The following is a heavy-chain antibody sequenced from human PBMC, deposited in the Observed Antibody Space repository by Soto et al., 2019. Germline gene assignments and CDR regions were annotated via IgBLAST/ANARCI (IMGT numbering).Heavy chain of an antibody. D-gene: IGHD4-17*01. V-gene: IGHV3-23*01. CDR3: AKDFVSGDYVVY. Sequence: VGSLRLSCAASGFTFSNYAMSWVRQAPGKGPEWVSAISGSGGSTYYADSVKGRFTISRDNSKNTLYLQMNSLRVEDTAIYYCAKDFVSGDYVVYWGQGTLVTVSS. CDR1: GFTFSNYA. J-gene: IGHJ4*02. CDR2: ISGSGGST.